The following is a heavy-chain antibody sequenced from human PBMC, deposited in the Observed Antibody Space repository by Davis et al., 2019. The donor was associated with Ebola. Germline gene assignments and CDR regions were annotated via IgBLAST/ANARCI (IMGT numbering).Heavy chain of an antibody. CDR1: GGSISSYY. V-gene: IGHV4-59*01. CDR3: ARGREGGLWYYGMDV. CDR2: IYHSGNT. Sequence: MPSETLSLTCTVSGGSISSYYWNWIRQPPGKGLEWIGYIYHSGNTYYNPSLKSRVTMSVDTSKNHFSLKLSPVTAADTGIYYCARGREGGLWYYGMDVWGQGTTVSVSS. J-gene: IGHJ6*02. D-gene: IGHD2-8*02.